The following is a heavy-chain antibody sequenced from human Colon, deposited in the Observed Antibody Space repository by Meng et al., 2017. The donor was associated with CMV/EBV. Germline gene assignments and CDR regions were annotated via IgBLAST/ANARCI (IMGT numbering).Heavy chain of an antibody. Sequence: SQTLSLTGAVYGGSFSGYFWSWIRQSPVKGLEWIGETNDSGDTTYNPSLKSRVTISVDASKNQISLKLNSMSAADTATYYCARGSSRLSYGELLDYWGQGTLVTVSS. CDR1: GGSFSGYF. J-gene: IGHJ4*02. D-gene: IGHD3-10*01. V-gene: IGHV4-34*01. CDR3: ARGSSRLSYGELLDY. CDR2: TNDSGDT.